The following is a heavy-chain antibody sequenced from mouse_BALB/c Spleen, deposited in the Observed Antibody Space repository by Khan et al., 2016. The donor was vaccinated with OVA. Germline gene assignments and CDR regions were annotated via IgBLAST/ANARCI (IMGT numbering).Heavy chain of an antibody. D-gene: IGHD1-1*01. V-gene: IGHV3-2*02. CDR2: ISYSGNT. CDR3: ARVYGGDFDY. J-gene: IGHJ2*01. Sequence: VQLVESGPGLVKPSQSLSLTCTVTGYSITSDYAWNWIRQFPGNKLEWMGFISYSGNTNYNPSLKSRISITRDTTTNQFFLQLNSVTIEDTATYYCARVYGGDFDYWGQGTTLTVSS. CDR1: GYSITSDYA.